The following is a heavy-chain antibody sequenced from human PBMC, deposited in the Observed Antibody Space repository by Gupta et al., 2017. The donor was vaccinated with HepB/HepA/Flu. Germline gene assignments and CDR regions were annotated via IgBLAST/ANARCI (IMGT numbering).Heavy chain of an antibody. CDR2: IKQDGGEK. CDR1: GFTFNNDW. V-gene: IGHV3-7*01. Sequence: EVQLVESGGGLVQPGGSLRLSCVASGFTFNNDWMSWVRQAPGKGLEWVANIKQDGGEKHYVDSVKGRFSISRDNAKNSLYLEMNSRRAEDTAVYYCARGGTYYILWGQGTLVTVSS. J-gene: IGHJ4*02. D-gene: IGHD1-26*01. CDR3: ARGGTYYIL.